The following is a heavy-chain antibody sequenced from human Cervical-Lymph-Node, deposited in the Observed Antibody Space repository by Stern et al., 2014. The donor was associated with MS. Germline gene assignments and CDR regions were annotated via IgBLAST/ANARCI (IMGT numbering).Heavy chain of an antibody. J-gene: IGHJ4*02. V-gene: IGHV1-2*02. Sequence: QVQLVESGAEVKKPWASLKVSCKTSRYTFTAYSFHWVRQAHGQGLQWMGWINPNTGDTTYAKTFRGRVTMTRDSSINTVYMELSRLTSDDTAVYYCAAVSATSSASPFDYWGQGTLLTVSS. CDR1: RYTFTAYS. CDR3: AAVSATSSASPFDY. D-gene: IGHD6-19*01. CDR2: INPNTGDT.